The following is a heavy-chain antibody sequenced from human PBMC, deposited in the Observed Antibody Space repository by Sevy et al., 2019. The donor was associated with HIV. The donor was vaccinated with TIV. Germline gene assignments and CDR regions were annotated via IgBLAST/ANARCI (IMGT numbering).Heavy chain of an antibody. V-gene: IGHV6-1*01. Sequence: KQSQTLSLTCAISGDSVSSNSAAWNSIRQSPSRGLEWLGRTYYRSKWYNDYAVSVKSRITINPDTSKNQFSLQLNSVTPEDTAVYYCARAIWVYYEFWSGYLKPDYYYYMDVWGKGTTVTVSS. D-gene: IGHD3-3*01. CDR1: GDSVSSNSAA. J-gene: IGHJ6*03. CDR2: TYYRSKWYN. CDR3: ARAIWVYYEFWSGYLKPDYYYYMDV.